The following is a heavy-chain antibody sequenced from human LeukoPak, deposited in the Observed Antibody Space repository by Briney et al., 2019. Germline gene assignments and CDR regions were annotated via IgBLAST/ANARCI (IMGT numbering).Heavy chain of an antibody. CDR3: ARGGRSGYYTFDY. D-gene: IGHD3-22*01. V-gene: IGHV4-30-4*01. CDR2: IYYSGST. Sequence: SQTLSLTCTVSGGSISSGDYYWSWIGQPPGNGLEWIGYIYYSGSTNYNPSLKSRVTISVDTSKNQFSLKLSSVTAADTAVYYCARGGRSGYYTFDYWGQGTLVTVSS. CDR1: GGSISSGDYY. J-gene: IGHJ4*02.